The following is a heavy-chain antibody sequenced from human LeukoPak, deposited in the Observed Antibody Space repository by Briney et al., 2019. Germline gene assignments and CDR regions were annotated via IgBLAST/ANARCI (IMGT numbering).Heavy chain of an antibody. V-gene: IGHV4-34*01. J-gene: IGHJ4*02. CDR3: ARDSYYDFWSGYDN. CDR2: INHSGST. CDR1: GGSFSGYY. Sequence: PSETLSLTCAVYGGSFSGYYWSWIRQPPGKGLEWIGEINHSGSTNYNPSLKSRVTISVDTSKNQFSLKLSSVTAADTAVYYCARDSYYDFWSGYDNWGQGALVTVSS. D-gene: IGHD3-3*01.